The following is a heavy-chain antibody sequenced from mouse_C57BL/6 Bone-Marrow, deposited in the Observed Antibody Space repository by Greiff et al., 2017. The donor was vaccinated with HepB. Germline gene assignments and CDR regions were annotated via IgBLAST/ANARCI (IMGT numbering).Heavy chain of an antibody. V-gene: IGHV5-6*01. Sequence: EVKLVESGGDLVKPGGSLKLSCAASGFTFSSYGMPWVRQTPDKRLEWVATISSGGSYTYYPDSVKGRFTISRDNAKNTLYLQMSSLKSEDTAMYYCARQGGLLWYRGAMDYWGQGTSVTVSS. D-gene: IGHD2-1*01. CDR3: ARQGGLLWYRGAMDY. CDR2: ISSGGSYT. J-gene: IGHJ4*01. CDR1: GFTFSSYG.